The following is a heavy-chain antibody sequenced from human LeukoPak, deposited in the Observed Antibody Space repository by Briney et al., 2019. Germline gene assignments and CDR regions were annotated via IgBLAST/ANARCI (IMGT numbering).Heavy chain of an antibody. Sequence: GGSLRLSCAASGFTFSSYGMHWVRQAPGKGLEWVAVIWYDGSNKYYADSVKGRFTISRDNSKNTLYLQMNSLRAEGTAVYYCAKDGYYYDSSGLTGGFDYWGQGTLVTVSS. J-gene: IGHJ4*02. V-gene: IGHV3-33*06. CDR3: AKDGYYYDSSGLTGGFDY. CDR2: IWYDGSNK. D-gene: IGHD3-22*01. CDR1: GFTFSSYG.